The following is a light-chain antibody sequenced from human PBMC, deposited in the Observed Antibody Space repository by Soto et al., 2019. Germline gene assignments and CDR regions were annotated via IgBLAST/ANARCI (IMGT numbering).Light chain of an antibody. V-gene: IGKV1-9*01. Sequence: DIQLTQSPSFLSASVGDRVTITCRASQGISSDVAWDQQKPGKAPKLLIYAASTLQSGVPSRFSGGGSGTEFTLTISSLQPEDFATYYCQQLNSYPITFGQGTRLEIK. CDR2: AAS. J-gene: IGKJ5*01. CDR3: QQLNSYPIT. CDR1: QGISSD.